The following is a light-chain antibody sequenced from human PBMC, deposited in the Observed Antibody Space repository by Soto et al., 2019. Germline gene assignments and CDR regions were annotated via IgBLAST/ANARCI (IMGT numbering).Light chain of an antibody. Sequence: QSALTQPPSASGSPGQTVTISCTGTSSDVGAYDYVSWSQQHTGKGRKLMIYEITKRPSALPDRCSGSKSGQTASLTVSGLQAEDEPDYYCSSYTHSINYVFGTGPKVTVL. CDR3: SSYTHSINYV. J-gene: IGLJ1*01. CDR1: SSDVGAYDY. V-gene: IGLV2-8*01. CDR2: EIT.